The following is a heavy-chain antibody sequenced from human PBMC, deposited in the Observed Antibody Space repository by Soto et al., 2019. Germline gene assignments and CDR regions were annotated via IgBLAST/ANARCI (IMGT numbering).Heavy chain of an antibody. CDR2: IFESGAT. CDR1: GGSISSSSW. J-gene: IGHJ4*02. Sequence: SETLSLTCAVSGGSISSSSWWTWVRQSPGKGLEWIGEIFESGATNYNPSLKSRLTMSVDKSKNQFSLNLSSLTTADTAVYFCTTSHAGELNNWGQGTLVTVSS. V-gene: IGHV4-4*02. CDR3: TTSHAGELNN. D-gene: IGHD1-7*01.